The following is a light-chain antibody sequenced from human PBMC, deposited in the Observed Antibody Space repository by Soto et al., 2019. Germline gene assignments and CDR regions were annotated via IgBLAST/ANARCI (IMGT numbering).Light chain of an antibody. CDR1: QRIDNNL. Sequence: EIVLTQSPGALSLSPGEGATLSCRASQRIDNNLLAWYQQKSGQAPRLLIYGAFNRAAGIPDRFSGSGSGTDFAHTISGLEADDFAVYYCHQYGTTPRSFGQGTMVEVK. J-gene: IGKJ2*03. CDR2: GAF. CDR3: HQYGTTPRS. V-gene: IGKV3-20*01.